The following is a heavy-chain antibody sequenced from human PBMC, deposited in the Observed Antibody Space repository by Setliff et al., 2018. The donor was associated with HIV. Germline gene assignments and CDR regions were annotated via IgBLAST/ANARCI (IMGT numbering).Heavy chain of an antibody. CDR2: TFNTGST. V-gene: IGHV4-30-4*08. Sequence: SETLSLTCTVSGDSISSDDHYWSWIRQTPGKGLEWIGYTFNTGSTYYKSSLASRLTMSIDTSRNQFSLKLRSVTAADTAVFYCARMSVSAAVYFDSWGQGTLVTVSS. D-gene: IGHD6-25*01. CDR1: GDSISSDDHY. J-gene: IGHJ4*02. CDR3: ARMSVSAAVYFDS.